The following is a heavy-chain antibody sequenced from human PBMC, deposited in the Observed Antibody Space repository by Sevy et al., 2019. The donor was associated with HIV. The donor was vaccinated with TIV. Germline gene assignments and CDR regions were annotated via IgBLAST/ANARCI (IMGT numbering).Heavy chain of an antibody. J-gene: IGHJ6*02. CDR2: ISGYNGKR. CDR1: GYSFTSYG. V-gene: IGHV1-18*01. Sequence: ASVKVSYKASGYSFTSYGISWVRQAPGQGLEWMGWISGYNGKRNYEQKLQGRVTMTTDTSTSTAYMELRSLISDDTAVYYCARDNWNYGDSYGMDVWGQGTTVTVSS. D-gene: IGHD1-7*01. CDR3: ARDNWNYGDSYGMDV.